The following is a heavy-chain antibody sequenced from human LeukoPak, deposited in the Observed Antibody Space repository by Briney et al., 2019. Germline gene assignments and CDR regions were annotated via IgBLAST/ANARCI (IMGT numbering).Heavy chain of an antibody. V-gene: IGHV3-33*08. D-gene: IGHD3-16*02. Sequence: GGSLRLSCAASGFTFSSYEMNWVRQAPGKGLEWVAVIWYDGRNKFYADSLKGRFTISRDNSKNTLYLQMNSLRAEDTAVYYCARVNRGDAFDIWGQGTLSPSPQ. CDR3: ARVNRGDAFDI. J-gene: IGHJ3*02. CDR2: IWYDGRNK. CDR1: GFTFSSYE.